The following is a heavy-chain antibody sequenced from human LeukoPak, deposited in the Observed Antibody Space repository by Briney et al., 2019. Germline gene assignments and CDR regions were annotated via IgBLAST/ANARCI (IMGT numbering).Heavy chain of an antibody. D-gene: IGHD3-3*01. CDR2: IYYSGST. CDR1: GGSINNYY. Sequence: PSETLSLTCTVSGGSINNYYWSWIRQPPGKGLEWIGHIYYSGSTNYSPSLKGRVTISVDTSKNQFSLKLSSVTAADTAVYYCARGSPDFWSDFYTCRFDYWGQGTLVTVSS. V-gene: IGHV4-59*01. CDR3: ARGSPDFWSDFYTCRFDY. J-gene: IGHJ4*02.